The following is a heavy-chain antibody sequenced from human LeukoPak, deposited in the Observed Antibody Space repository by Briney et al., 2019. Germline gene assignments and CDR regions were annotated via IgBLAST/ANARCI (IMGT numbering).Heavy chain of an antibody. CDR3: ARGYCSSPSCPYGPENYYYGMDV. V-gene: IGHV1-2*02. CDR1: GYTFTGYY. CDR2: INPNSGGT. D-gene: IGHD2-2*01. J-gene: IGHJ6*02. Sequence: ASVKVSCKASGYTFTGYYMHWVRQAPGQGLEWMGWINPNSGGTNYAQKFQGRVTMTKDPSISTAYMELSRLRSDDTAVYYCARGYCSSPSCPYGPENYYYGMDVWGQGTTVTVSS.